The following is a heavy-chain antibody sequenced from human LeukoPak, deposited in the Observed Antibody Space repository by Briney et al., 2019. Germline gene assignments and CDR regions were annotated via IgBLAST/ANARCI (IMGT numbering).Heavy chain of an antibody. D-gene: IGHD5-12*01. CDR1: GFTVSSSY. CDR3: ARFYGGYLGYFDY. V-gene: IGHV3-53*01. CDR2: IYSGGST. J-gene: IGHJ4*02. Sequence: PGGSLRLSCTGSGFTVSSSYMSWVRQAPGKGLEWVSVIYSGGSTYYADSVKGRFSISRDNSKNTLYLQMNSLRAEDTAVYYCARFYGGYLGYFDYWGQGTLVTVSS.